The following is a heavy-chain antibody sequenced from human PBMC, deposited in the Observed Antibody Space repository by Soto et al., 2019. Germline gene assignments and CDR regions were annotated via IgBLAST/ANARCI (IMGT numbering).Heavy chain of an antibody. CDR2: IIPIFGTA. V-gene: IGHV1-69*01. J-gene: IGHJ3*02. CDR1: GGTFSSYA. D-gene: IGHD2-15*01. Sequence: QVQLVQSGAEVKKPGSSVKVSCKASGGTFSSYAISWVRQAPGQGLEWMGGIIPIFGTANYAQKFQGRVTITADEYTSTAYMELRSLRSEDTAVYYCARGYCSGGSCYSSAFDIWGQGTMVTVSS. CDR3: ARGYCSGGSCYSSAFDI.